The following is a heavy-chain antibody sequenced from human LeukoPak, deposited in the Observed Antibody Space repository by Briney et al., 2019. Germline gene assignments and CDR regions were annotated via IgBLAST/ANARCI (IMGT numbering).Heavy chain of an antibody. J-gene: IGHJ4*02. D-gene: IGHD3-10*01. CDR3: AGYGSGSCYKTLDY. CDR1: GGTFSSYA. V-gene: IGHV1-69*06. CDR2: IIPIFGTA. Sequence: ASVKVSCKASGGTFSSYAISWVRQAPGQGLEWMGGIIPIFGTANYAQKFQGRVTITADKSTSTAYMELSSLRSEDTAVYYCAGYGSGSCYKTLDYWGQGTLVTVSS.